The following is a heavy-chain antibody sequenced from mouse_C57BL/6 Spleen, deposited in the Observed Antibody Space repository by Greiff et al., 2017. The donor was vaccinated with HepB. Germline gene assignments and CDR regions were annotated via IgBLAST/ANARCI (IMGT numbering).Heavy chain of an antibody. D-gene: IGHD2-3*01. CDR2: ISGGGGNT. J-gene: IGHJ1*03. CDR1: GFTFSSYT. Sequence: EVQLVESGGGLVKPGGSLKLSCAASGFTFSSYTMSWVRQTPEKRLEWVATISGGGGNTYYPDSVKGRFTISRDNAKNTLYLQMSSLRSEDTALYYCARPYDGYYEYFDVWGTGTTVTVSS. CDR3: ARPYDGYYEYFDV. V-gene: IGHV5-9*01.